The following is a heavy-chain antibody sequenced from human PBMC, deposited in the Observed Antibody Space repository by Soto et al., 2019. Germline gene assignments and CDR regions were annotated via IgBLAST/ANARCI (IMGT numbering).Heavy chain of an antibody. D-gene: IGHD2-2*02. CDR1: GYTFTSYG. CDR3: AREESSTSCYTGCSSSADDAFDI. Sequence: QVQLVQSGAEVKKPGASVKVSCKASGYTFTSYGISWVRQAPGQGLEWMGWISAYNGNTNYAQKLQGGVTMTTDTSTSTAYMELRSLRSDDTAVYYCAREESSTSCYTGCSSSADDAFDIWGQGTMVTVSS. V-gene: IGHV1-18*01. J-gene: IGHJ3*02. CDR2: ISAYNGNT.